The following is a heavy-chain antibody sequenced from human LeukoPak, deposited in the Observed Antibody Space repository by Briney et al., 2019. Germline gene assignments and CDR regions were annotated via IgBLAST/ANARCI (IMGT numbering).Heavy chain of an antibody. J-gene: IGHJ4*02. Sequence: PGGSLRLSCAASGFTFSSYGMHWVRQAPGKGLEWVAVTWYDGSNKYYADSVKGRFTISRDNSKNTLYLQMNSLRAEDTAVYYCARSVWRYCSSTSCYYFDYWGQGTLVTVSS. CDR3: ARSVWRYCSSTSCYYFDY. CDR1: GFTFSSYG. V-gene: IGHV3-33*01. D-gene: IGHD2-2*01. CDR2: TWYDGSNK.